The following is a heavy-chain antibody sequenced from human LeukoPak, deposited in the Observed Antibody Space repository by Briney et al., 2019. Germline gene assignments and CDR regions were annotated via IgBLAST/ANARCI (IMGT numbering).Heavy chain of an antibody. J-gene: IGHJ4*02. V-gene: IGHV4-4*02. CDR2: IYHSGST. CDR1: GGSISSSNW. Sequence: PSETLSLTCAVSGGSISSSNWWSWVRQPPGKGLEWIGEIYHSGSTNYNPSLKSRVTISVDKSKNQFSLKLSSVTAADTAVYYCARGVVVVPAAMIGAGPYFDYWGQGTLVTVSS. CDR3: ARGVVVVPAAMIGAGPYFDY. D-gene: IGHD2-2*01.